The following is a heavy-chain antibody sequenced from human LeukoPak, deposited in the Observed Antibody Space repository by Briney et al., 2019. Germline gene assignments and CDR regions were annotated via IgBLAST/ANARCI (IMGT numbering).Heavy chain of an antibody. D-gene: IGHD6-19*01. CDR2: INHSGST. V-gene: IGHV4-34*01. CDR1: GGSFSGYY. J-gene: IGHJ3*02. Sequence: SETLSLTCAVYGGSFSGYYWSWIRQPPGKGLEWIGEINHSGSTNYNPSLKSRVTISVDTSKNQFSLKLSSVTAADTAVYYCAMPDSGSILSQWLFRSDAFDIWGQGTMVTVSS. CDR3: AMPDSGSILSQWLFRSDAFDI.